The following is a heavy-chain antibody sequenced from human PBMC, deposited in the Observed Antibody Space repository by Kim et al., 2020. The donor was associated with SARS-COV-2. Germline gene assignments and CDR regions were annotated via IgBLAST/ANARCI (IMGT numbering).Heavy chain of an antibody. V-gene: IGHV4-34*01. J-gene: IGHJ2*01. CDR3: ARSAVTTVTAWYFDL. CDR2: INHSGST. Sequence: SETLSLTCDVYGGSFSGYYWSWIRQPPGKGLEWIGEINHSGSTNYNPSLKSRVTISVDTSKNQFSLILSSVTAADTAVYYCARSAVTTVTAWYFDLWGRGTLVTVSS. D-gene: IGHD4-17*01. CDR1: GGSFSGYY.